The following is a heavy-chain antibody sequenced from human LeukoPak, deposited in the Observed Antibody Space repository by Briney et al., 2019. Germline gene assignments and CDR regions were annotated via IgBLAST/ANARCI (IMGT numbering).Heavy chain of an antibody. CDR1: GYTFTSYG. J-gene: IGHJ6*02. CDR2: ISAYNGNT. Sequence: GASVKVSCKASGYTFTSYGISWVRQAPGQGLEWMGWISAYNGNTNYAQKLQGRVTMTTDTSTSTAYMELRSLRSDDTAVYYCARVATVTTNYYYYGMDVWGQGTMVTVSS. V-gene: IGHV1-18*01. D-gene: IGHD4-17*01. CDR3: ARVATVTTNYYYYGMDV.